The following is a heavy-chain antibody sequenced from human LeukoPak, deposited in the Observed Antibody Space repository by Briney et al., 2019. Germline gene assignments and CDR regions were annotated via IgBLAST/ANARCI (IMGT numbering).Heavy chain of an antibody. D-gene: IGHD6-13*01. V-gene: IGHV4-39*01. CDR1: GGSISSSSYY. J-gene: IGHJ4*02. CDR3: ARLFSSSWGPYFDY. CDR2: IYYSGST. Sequence: SETLSLTCTVSGGSISSSSYYWGWVRQPPGKGLEWIGSIYYSGSTYYNPSLKSRVTISVDTSKNQFSLKLSSVTAADTAVYYCARLFSSSWGPYFDYWGQGTLVTVSS.